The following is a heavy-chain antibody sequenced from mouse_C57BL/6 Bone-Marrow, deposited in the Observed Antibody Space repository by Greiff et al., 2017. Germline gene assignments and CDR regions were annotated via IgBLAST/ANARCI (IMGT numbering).Heavy chain of an antibody. D-gene: IGHD2-2*01. CDR1: EYEFPSHD. J-gene: IGHJ1*03. Sequence: EVQRVESGGGLVQPGESLKLSCESNEYEFPSHDMSWVRKTPEKRLELVAAINCDGGSTYYPDTMERRFIISRDNSKKTLYLKMHSLRSDDTALYYCAIYGYDVSYWYFDVWGTGTTVTVSS. CDR2: INCDGGST. V-gene: IGHV5-2*01. CDR3: AIYGYDVSYWYFDV.